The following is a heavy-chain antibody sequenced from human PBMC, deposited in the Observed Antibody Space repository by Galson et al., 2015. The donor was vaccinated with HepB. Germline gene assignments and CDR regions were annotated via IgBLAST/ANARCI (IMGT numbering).Heavy chain of an antibody. CDR3: AKDFNWPEGS. CDR1: GFIFSAYD. Sequence: SLRLSCAASGFIFSAYDMNWVRQAPGKGLEWVSNIHTSGDRTYYADSVEGRFTISRDDSKNTLYLQMNSLRVEDTAIYYCAKDFNWPEGSWGQGTLVTVSS. D-gene: IGHD3-9*01. J-gene: IGHJ5*02. V-gene: IGHV3-23*01. CDR2: IHTSGDRT.